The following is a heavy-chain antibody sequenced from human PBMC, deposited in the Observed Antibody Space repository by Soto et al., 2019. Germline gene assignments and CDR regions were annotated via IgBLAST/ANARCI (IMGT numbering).Heavy chain of an antibody. CDR3: ARSASTGDYDNLDY. Sequence: QVTLKESGPVLVKPTATLTLTCTVSGFSLSNARMGVSWIRQPPGKALEWLAHIFSNDEKSYSTSLKSRLTISKDTSKSQVVLTMTNMDPVDTATYYCARSASTGDYDNLDYWGQGTLVTVSS. D-gene: IGHD4-17*01. CDR1: GFSLSNARMG. CDR2: IFSNDEK. J-gene: IGHJ4*02. V-gene: IGHV2-26*01.